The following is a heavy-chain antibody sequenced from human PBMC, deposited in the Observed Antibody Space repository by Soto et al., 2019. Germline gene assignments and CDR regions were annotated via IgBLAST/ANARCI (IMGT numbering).Heavy chain of an antibody. V-gene: IGHV3-33*01. D-gene: IGHD5-12*01. CDR3: ARDLGGGYEAYGMDV. CDR2: IWYDGSNK. Sequence: PGGSLRLSCAASGFTFSSYGMHWVRQAPGKGLEWVAVIWYDGSNKYYADSVKGRFTISRDNSKNTPYLQMNSLRAEDTAVYYCARDLGGGYEAYGMDVWGQGTTVTVSS. J-gene: IGHJ6*02. CDR1: GFTFSSYG.